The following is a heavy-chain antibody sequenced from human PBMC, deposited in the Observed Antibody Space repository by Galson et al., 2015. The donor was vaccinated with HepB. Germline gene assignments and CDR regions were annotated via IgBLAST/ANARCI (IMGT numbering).Heavy chain of an antibody. Sequence: QSGAEVKKPGESLKIPCKGSGYSFTSYWIGWVRQMPGKGLEWMGIIYPGDSDTRYSPSFQGQVTISADKSISTAYLQWSSLKASDTAMYYCARLAGAHYYGSGSSGMYFDYWGQGTLVTVSS. J-gene: IGHJ4*02. V-gene: IGHV5-51*03. CDR2: IYPGDSDT. CDR1: GYSFTSYW. D-gene: IGHD3-10*01. CDR3: ARLAGAHYYGSGSSGMYFDY.